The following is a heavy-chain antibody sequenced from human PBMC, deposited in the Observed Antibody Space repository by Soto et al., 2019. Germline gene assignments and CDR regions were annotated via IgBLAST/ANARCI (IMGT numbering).Heavy chain of an antibody. CDR1: GYTFTTHY. CDR3: ARDRFYGSGTYNYFEY. V-gene: IGHV1-46*01. D-gene: IGHD3-10*01. CDR2: INPSGSIA. J-gene: IGHJ4*02. Sequence: ASVKVSCKASGYTFTTHYMHWVRQAPGQEFEWMGIINPSGSIANYAQKFQGRVTMTTDMRTTIVYMELSSLRYEDAAKYYCARDRFYGSGTYNYFEYWGQGTLVPVSS.